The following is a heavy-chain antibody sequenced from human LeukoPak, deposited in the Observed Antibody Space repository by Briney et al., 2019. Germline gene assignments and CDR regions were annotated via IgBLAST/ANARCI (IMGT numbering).Heavy chain of an antibody. J-gene: IGHJ4*02. CDR2: IIPIFGTA. CDR1: GGTFSSYA. V-gene: IGHV1-69*05. D-gene: IGHD1-26*01. Sequence: SVKVSCKASGGTFSSYAVSWVRQAPGQGLEWMGRIIPIFGTANYAQKFQGRVTITTDESTSTAYMELSSLRSEDTAVYYCAREEGYYSGSYHLDYWGQGTLVTVSS. CDR3: AREEGYYSGSYHLDY.